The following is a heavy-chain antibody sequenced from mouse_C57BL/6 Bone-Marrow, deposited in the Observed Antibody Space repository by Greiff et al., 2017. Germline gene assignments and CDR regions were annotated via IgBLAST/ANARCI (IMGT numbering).Heavy chain of an antibody. CDR2: IHPNSGST. J-gene: IGHJ2*01. V-gene: IGHV1-64*01. CDR1: GYTFTSYW. CDR3: ARWGSLFGY. Sequence: VQLQQPGAELVKPGASVKLSCKASGYTFTSYWMHWVKQRPGQGLEWIGMIHPNSGSTNYNEKFKSKATLAVDKSSSKAYMQLSSLTSEDAAVYYCARWGSLFGYWGQGTTLTVSS.